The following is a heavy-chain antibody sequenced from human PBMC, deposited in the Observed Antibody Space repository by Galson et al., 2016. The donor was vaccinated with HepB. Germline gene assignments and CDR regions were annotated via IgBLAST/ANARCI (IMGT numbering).Heavy chain of an antibody. CDR1: GFTFSSYW. Sequence: SLRLSCAASGFTFSSYWMSWVRQAPGEGLEWVANIKQDGSEKYYVDSVKGRFTISRDNAKNSLYLQMNNLRAEDTAVYYCARDRGSSSYGYYYGMDVWGQGTTVTVSS. V-gene: IGHV3-7*01. CDR2: IKQDGSEK. D-gene: IGHD6-13*01. CDR3: ARDRGSSSYGYYYGMDV. J-gene: IGHJ6*02.